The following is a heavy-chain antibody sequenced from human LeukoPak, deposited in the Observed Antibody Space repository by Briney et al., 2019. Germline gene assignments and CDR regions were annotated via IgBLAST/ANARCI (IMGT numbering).Heavy chain of an antibody. J-gene: IGHJ4*02. CDR1: GGSISSSSYY. D-gene: IGHD2-15*01. Sequence: PSETLSLTCTVSGGSISSSSYYWGWIRQPPGKGLEWIGSIYYSGSTYYNSSLKRRVTISVDTSKNQFSLKLNSVTAADTAVYYCASGGSCSALCLGNFWGQGTLVTVSS. CDR3: ASGGSCSALCLGNF. V-gene: IGHV4-39*01. CDR2: IYYSGST.